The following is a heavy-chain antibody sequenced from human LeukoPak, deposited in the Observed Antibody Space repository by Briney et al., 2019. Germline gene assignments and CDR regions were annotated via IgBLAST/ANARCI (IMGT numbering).Heavy chain of an antibody. CDR2: IYHSGST. V-gene: IGHV4-4*02. D-gene: IGHD3-9*01. CDR3: ARDDYDILTGYHYWYFDL. Sequence: PSGTLSLTCAVSGGSISSGNWWSWIRQPPGKGLGWIGEIYHSGSTNYNPSLKSRVTISVDKSKTQFSLKLSSVTAADTAVYYCARDDYDILTGYHYWYFDLWGRGTLVTVSS. J-gene: IGHJ2*01. CDR1: GGSISSGNW.